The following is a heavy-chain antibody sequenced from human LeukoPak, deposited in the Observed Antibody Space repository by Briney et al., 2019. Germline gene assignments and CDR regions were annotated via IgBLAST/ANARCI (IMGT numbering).Heavy chain of an antibody. CDR1: GGSISSYY. CDR3: ARGGRFPCDY. CDR2: IYYSGST. Sequence: SETLSLTCTVSGGSISSYYWSWIRQPPGKGLEWIGYIYYSGSTNYNPSLKSRVAISVDTSKNQFSLKLSSVTAADTAVYYCARGGRFPCDYWGQGTLVTVSS. V-gene: IGHV4-59*01. J-gene: IGHJ4*02. D-gene: IGHD2-21*01.